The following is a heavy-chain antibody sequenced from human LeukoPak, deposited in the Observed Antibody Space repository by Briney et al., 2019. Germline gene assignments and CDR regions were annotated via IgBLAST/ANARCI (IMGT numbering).Heavy chain of an antibody. CDR1: GFTFSSYW. Sequence: GGSLRLSCAVSGFTFSSYWMHCVRQSPGQGLVGVSRINTDGSVTSYADSVKGRFTISRDNTKNTLYLQMNSLRAEDTAVYYCAKGSSQFGVVIIGPYFDYWGQGTLVTVSS. D-gene: IGHD3-3*01. V-gene: IGHV3-74*01. CDR3: AKGSSQFGVVIIGPYFDY. CDR2: INTDGSVT. J-gene: IGHJ4*02.